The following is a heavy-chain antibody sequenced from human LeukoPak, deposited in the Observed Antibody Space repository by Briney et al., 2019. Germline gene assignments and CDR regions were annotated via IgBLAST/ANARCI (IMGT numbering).Heavy chain of an antibody. D-gene: IGHD6-19*01. CDR3: ARDLSRWLNYYFDY. CDR1: GFTFSSYS. Sequence: GGSLRLSCAVSGFTFSSYSMNWVRQAPGKGLEWVAVISYDGSNKYYADSVKGRFTISRDNSKNTLYLQMNSLRAEDTAVYYCARDLSRWLNYYFDYWGQGTLVTVSS. V-gene: IGHV3-30*03. CDR2: ISYDGSNK. J-gene: IGHJ4*02.